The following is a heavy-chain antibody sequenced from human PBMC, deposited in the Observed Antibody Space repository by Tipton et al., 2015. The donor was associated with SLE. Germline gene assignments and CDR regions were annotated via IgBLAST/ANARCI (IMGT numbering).Heavy chain of an antibody. D-gene: IGHD3-22*01. CDR3: ARHGSDYYYDY. V-gene: IGHV3-49*04. Sequence: SLRLSCTASGFTFGDYVMSWVRQAPGKGLEWVGFFRSRPYGGTTEYAASVKGRFTMSRDDSKSIAYLQMNSLKTEDTAVYYCARHGSDYYYDYWGQGTLVTVSS. CDR1: GFTFGDYV. J-gene: IGHJ4*02. CDR2: FRSRPYGGTT.